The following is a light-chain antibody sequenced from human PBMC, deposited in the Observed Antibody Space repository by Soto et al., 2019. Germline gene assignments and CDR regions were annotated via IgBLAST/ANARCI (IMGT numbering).Light chain of an antibody. J-gene: IGKJ1*01. Sequence: EIVLTPSPRTLPLSSGERATLSCRASQSVSSSYLVWYQPKPGQAPRLLIYGASSRATGIPVRGIGRGSGTEFTLTISSRQSHAFAVYYCQQYNNWTSWTFGQGTKVDI. V-gene: IGKV3D-15*01. CDR3: QQYNNWTSWT. CDR1: QSVSSSY. CDR2: GAS.